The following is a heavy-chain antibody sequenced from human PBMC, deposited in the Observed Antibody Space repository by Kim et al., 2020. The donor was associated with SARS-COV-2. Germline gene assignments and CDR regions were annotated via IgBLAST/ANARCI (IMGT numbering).Heavy chain of an antibody. Sequence: GGSLRLSCAISRFTFNNYWINWVRHAPGKGLVWVSRISSDGSITNYADSVKGRFTMSRDNAENTLYLQMNSLRAEDTAVYYCERGFFRDGFDVWGQGTTVTVSS. CDR3: ERGFFRDGFDV. CDR1: RFTFNNYW. V-gene: IGHV3-74*01. J-gene: IGHJ6*02. CDR2: ISSDGSIT. D-gene: IGHD3-10*01.